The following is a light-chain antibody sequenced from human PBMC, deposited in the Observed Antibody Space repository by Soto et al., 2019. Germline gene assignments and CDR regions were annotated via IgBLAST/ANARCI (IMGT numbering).Light chain of an antibody. J-gene: IGKJ5*01. V-gene: IGKV3-15*01. Sequence: EIVMTQSPATLSVSPGEGATPSCRASQSVNSNLAWYRHKPGQAPRLLIYRASTRAAGLPDRFSGSGSGTEFTLTISSLQSEDFAVYYCQQYHKWPITFGQGTRLEIK. CDR2: RAS. CDR3: QQYHKWPIT. CDR1: QSVNSN.